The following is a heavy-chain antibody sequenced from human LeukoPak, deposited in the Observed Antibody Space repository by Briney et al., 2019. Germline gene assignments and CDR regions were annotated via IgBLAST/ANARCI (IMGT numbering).Heavy chain of an antibody. CDR1: GGSISSSSYY. CDR2: IYYSGST. J-gene: IGHJ6*02. D-gene: IGHD3-3*01. CDR3: ASQRITIFGVVTKGYYYYGMDV. V-gene: IGHV4-39*01. Sequence: SSETLFLSCTVSGGSISSSSYYWGWIRQPPGKGLEWIGSIYYSGSTYYNPSLKSRVTISVDTSKNQFSLKLSSVTAADTTVYYCASQRITIFGVVTKGYYYYGMDVWGQGTTVTVS.